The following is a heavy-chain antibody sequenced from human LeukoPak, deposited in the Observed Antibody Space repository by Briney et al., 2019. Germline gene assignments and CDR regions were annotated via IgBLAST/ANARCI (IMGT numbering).Heavy chain of an antibody. CDR2: IKPDGSEK. CDR1: GFTFSNYW. D-gene: IGHD6-13*01. V-gene: IGHV3-7*01. CDR3: AVAAYDH. J-gene: IGHJ4*02. Sequence: PGGSLRLSCAASGFTFSNYWMTWVRQAPGKGLEWVANIKPDGSEKYYVDSVKGRFAISRDNAKNSLYLQMNSLRDEDTAVYYCAVAAYDHWGQGTPVTVSS.